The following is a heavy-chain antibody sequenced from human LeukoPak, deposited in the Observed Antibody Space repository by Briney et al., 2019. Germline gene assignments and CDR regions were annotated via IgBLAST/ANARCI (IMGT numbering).Heavy chain of an antibody. J-gene: IGHJ4*02. CDR1: GFTFSTYS. CDR3: ARVGYSSVWYFDY. V-gene: IGHV3-21*01. CDR2: ISSTSSYI. Sequence: GGSLRLSCAASGFTFSTYSMNWVRQAPGKGLEWVSSISSTSSYIYYADSVKGRFTISRDNAQKSLYLQMNSLRAEDTAVYYCARVGYSSVWYFDYWGQGTLVSVSS. D-gene: IGHD6-19*01.